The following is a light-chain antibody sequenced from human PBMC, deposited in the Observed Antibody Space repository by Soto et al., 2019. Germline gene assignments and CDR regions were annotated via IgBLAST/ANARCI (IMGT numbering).Light chain of an antibody. CDR2: GNS. CDR3: QSYDSSLSGRVV. Sequence: QSVLTQPPSVSGAPGQRVTISCTGSSSNIGAGYDVHWYQQLPGTAPKLLIYGNSNRPSGVPDRFSGSKSGTSASLAITGLQAEDDADYYCQSYDSSLSGRVVFGGGTKVTVL. V-gene: IGLV1-40*01. J-gene: IGLJ2*01. CDR1: SSNIGAGYD.